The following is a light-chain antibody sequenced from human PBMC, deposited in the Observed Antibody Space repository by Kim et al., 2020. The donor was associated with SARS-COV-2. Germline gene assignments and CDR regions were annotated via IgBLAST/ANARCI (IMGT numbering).Light chain of an antibody. CDR3: QTWGTGTVV. Sequence: SVKLTCTLSTGHSSYAIEWHQQQPEKGPRYLMKLNSDGSHSKGDGIPDRFSGSSSGAARYLTISSLQSEDEADYYCQTWGTGTVVFGGGTKLTVL. CDR1: TGHSSYA. CDR2: LNSDGSH. V-gene: IGLV4-69*01. J-gene: IGLJ2*01.